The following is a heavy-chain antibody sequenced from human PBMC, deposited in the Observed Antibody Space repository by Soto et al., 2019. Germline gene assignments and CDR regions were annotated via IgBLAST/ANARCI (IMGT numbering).Heavy chain of an antibody. CDR2: ISGSGGST. Sequence: EVQLLESGGGLVQPGGSLRLSWAAFGFPFSTNALGWARQAPGRGLEWVSAISGSGGSTYYADSVKGRFTISRDNSKNTLYLQMNSLRAEDTAVYYCAKGDMITFGGVKYWGQGTLVTVSS. J-gene: IGHJ4*02. V-gene: IGHV3-23*01. D-gene: IGHD3-16*01. CDR1: GFPFSTNA. CDR3: AKGDMITFGGVKY.